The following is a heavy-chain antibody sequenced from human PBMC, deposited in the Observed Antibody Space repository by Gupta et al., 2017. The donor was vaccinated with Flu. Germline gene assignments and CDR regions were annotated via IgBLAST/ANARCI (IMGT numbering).Heavy chain of an antibody. CDR2: VSHDGGQN. J-gene: IGHJ6*02. CDR3: AKDRVRRSSGYGMDL. D-gene: IGHD2-2*01. CDR1: GPPFRMYG. V-gene: IGHV3-30*18. Sequence: QVQLVDSGGGVVLPGKSLRLACAASGPPFRMYGLSWVRQAPGKGLEGVAVVSHDGGQNNYAEAGKGRFTISRDNVKGTLYLEMNSLRSEDTALYYCAKDRVRRSSGYGMDLWGQGTTATVSS.